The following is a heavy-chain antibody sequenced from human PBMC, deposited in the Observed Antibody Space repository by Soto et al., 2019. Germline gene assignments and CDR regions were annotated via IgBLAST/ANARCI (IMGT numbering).Heavy chain of an antibody. CDR1: GGIFSNFA. D-gene: IGHD6-19*01. Sequence: QVQLVQSGAEVKKPGSSVKVSCKASGGIFSNFAFNWMRQAPGQGLEWMGGIIPTLGTPHYAQKFLGRVTITADESTRTVYMEMSSLTXXXXXXXXCARVGLGAYDYWGXGTXXXVSX. CDR3: ARVGLGAYDY. CDR2: IIPTLGTP. J-gene: IGHJ4*01. V-gene: IGHV1-69*01.